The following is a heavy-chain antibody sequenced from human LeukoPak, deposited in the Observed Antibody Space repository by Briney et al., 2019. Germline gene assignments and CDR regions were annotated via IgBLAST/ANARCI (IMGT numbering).Heavy chain of an antibody. CDR1: GFTFSSYW. CDR2: IKQDGSEK. D-gene: IGHD3-10*01. CDR3: ARGDTMVRGVIKAYYYYYMDV. Sequence: PGGSLRLSCAASGFTFSSYWMSWVRQAPGKGLEWVANIKQDGSEKYYVDSAEGRFTISRDNAKNSLYLQMNSLRAEDTAVYYCARGDTMVRGVIKAYYYYYMDVWGKGTTVTVSS. J-gene: IGHJ6*03. V-gene: IGHV3-7*01.